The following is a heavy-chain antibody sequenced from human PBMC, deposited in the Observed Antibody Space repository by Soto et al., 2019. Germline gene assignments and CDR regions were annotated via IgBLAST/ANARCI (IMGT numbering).Heavy chain of an antibody. D-gene: IGHD3-16*01. V-gene: IGHV3-23*01. CDR1: GFTFSDHA. Sequence: EVQLLESGGGLVQPGGSLRLSCTASGFTFSDHAMTWVRQAPGKGLEWVSGISGGGSGAYYADSVKGRFTVSRANSKNTLFLKMDSLRAEDTAVYYCAIDLWGYTHWGQGTLVTVSS. J-gene: IGHJ4*02. CDR2: ISGGGSGA. CDR3: AIDLWGYTH.